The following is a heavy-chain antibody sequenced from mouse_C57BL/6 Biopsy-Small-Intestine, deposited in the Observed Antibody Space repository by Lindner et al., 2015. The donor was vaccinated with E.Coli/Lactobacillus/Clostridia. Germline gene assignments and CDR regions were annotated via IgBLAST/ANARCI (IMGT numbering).Heavy chain of an antibody. Sequence: SVKVSCKAHGYTFSNFGFSWVRQAPGQGLEWMGWISAYNGHTNYPQKFEGRITMSRDTSTSTVYMELRSLRADDTAIYYCARDCGGGSCYVNSHYQYGMDVWGQGTAVTVSS. CDR2: ISAYNGHT. D-gene: IGHD1-1*02. J-gene: IGHJ1*01. V-gene: IGHV1-74*01. CDR3: ARDCGGGSCYVNSHYQYGMDV. CDR1: GYTFSNFG.